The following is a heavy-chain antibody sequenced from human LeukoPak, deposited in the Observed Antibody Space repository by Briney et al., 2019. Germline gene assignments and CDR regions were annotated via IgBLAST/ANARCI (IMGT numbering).Heavy chain of an antibody. CDR1: GFTVSSNY. D-gene: IGHD6-19*01. Sequence: GGSLRLSCAASGFTVSSNYMGWVRQAPGKGLEWVSVIYSGGDTYYADSVKGRFTISRDNSKNMIYLEMSSLKAEDTAVYYCAKERSLEIAVAGTIFDHWGQGTLVTVSS. J-gene: IGHJ4*02. V-gene: IGHV3-66*01. CDR3: AKERSLEIAVAGTIFDH. CDR2: IYSGGDT.